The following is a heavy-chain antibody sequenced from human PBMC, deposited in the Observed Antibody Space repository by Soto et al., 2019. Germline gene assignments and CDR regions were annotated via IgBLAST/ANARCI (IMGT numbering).Heavy chain of an antibody. CDR2: IDPSDSYT. CDR3: ARRRAYYYDSSGYYSVLDHTLHRSFDI. V-gene: IGHV5-10-1*01. Sequence: GESLKISCKGSGYSFTSYWISWVRQMPGKGLEWMGRIDPSDSYTNYSPSFQGHVTISADKSISTAYLQWSSLKASDTAMYYCARRRAYYYDSSGYYSVLDHTLHRSFDIWGQGTMVPVSS. D-gene: IGHD3-22*01. J-gene: IGHJ3*02. CDR1: GYSFTSYW.